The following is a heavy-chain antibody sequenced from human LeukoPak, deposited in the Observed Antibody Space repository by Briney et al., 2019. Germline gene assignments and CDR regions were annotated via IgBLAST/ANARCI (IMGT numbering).Heavy chain of an antibody. Sequence: ASVKVSCKASGYTFINFGTNWVRQAPGQGLEWMGWISAYNGDTNYAQKFQDRVTMTTDTPTSTAYMELRSLRSDDTAVYYCAREAGSGSYYPFDYWGQGTLVTVSS. V-gene: IGHV1-18*01. CDR2: ISAYNGDT. CDR3: AREAGSGSYYPFDY. D-gene: IGHD3-10*01. CDR1: GYTFINFG. J-gene: IGHJ4*02.